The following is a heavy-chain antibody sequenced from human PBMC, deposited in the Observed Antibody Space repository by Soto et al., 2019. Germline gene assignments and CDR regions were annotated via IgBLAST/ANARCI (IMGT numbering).Heavy chain of an antibody. V-gene: IGHV3-15*07. CDR2: IKIITEGGTT. J-gene: IGHJ5*02. CDR1: SFTFSDAW. CDR3: TTCLGSGNYFHDRS. Sequence: EVHLVESGGGLVMPGGSLRLSCAASSFTFSDAWMNWVRKAPGKGLEWVGRIKIITEGGTTDYAAPVKGRFTISRDDSKNTLCLQMNSLKTADTALYYCTTCLGSGNYFHDRSWGQGTLVTVSS. D-gene: IGHD3-10*01.